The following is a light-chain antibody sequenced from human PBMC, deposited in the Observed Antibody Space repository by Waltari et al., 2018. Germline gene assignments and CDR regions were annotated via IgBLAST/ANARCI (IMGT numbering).Light chain of an antibody. Sequence: QSALTQPPSASGSPGQSVTISCTGTSSDVGAYNYISWYQQYPGKAPKLILYGVSQRPSGGPDRVSASKSGNTASLTVSGLQAEDEATYYCYSYAGSNNWVFGGGTKLTVL. CDR2: GVS. CDR1: SSDVGAYNY. J-gene: IGLJ3*02. V-gene: IGLV2-8*01. CDR3: YSYAGSNNWV.